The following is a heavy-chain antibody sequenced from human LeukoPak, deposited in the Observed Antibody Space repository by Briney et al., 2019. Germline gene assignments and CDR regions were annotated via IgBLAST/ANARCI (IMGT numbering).Heavy chain of an antibody. J-gene: IGHJ6*03. CDR1: GGSFSGYY. CDR2: INHSGST. V-gene: IGHV4-34*01. D-gene: IGHD2-2*01. CDR3: ARGKAHIPPHGVPGGIGKGYMDV. Sequence: PSETLSLTCAVYGGSFSGYYWSWIRQPPGKGLEWIGEINHSGSTNYNPSLKSRVTISVDTSKNQFSLKLSSVTAADTAVYYCARGKAHIPPHGVPGGIGKGYMDVWGKGTTVTVPS.